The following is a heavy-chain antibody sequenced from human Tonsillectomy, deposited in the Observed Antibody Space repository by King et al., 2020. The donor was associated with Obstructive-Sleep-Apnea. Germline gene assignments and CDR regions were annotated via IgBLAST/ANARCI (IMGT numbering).Heavy chain of an antibody. V-gene: IGHV1-18*04. Sequence: QLVQSGAEVKKPGASVKVSCKASGYIFTNYGITWVRQAPGQGLEWMGWISVYNGNTNYAQKFQGRVTLTADTSTGTAYMELRSLRSDDTAIYYCARDQNTIFGVVSPNDYWGQGTLVTVSS. CDR3: ARDQNTIFGVVSPNDY. CDR2: ISVYNGNT. D-gene: IGHD3-3*01. CDR1: GYIFTNYG. J-gene: IGHJ4*02.